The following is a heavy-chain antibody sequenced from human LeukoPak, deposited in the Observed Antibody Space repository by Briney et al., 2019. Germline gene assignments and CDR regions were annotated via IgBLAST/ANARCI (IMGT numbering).Heavy chain of an antibody. CDR1: GGSISGYY. J-gene: IGHJ4*02. V-gene: IGHV4-59*01. CDR3: ARVSSGCLDY. Sequence: SETLSLTCTVSGGSISGYYWSWIRQPPGKGLEWIGYIYYSGSTNYNPSLKSRVTISVDTSKNQFSLKLSSVTAADTAVYYCARVSSGCLDYWGQGTLVTVSS. D-gene: IGHD6-19*01. CDR2: IYYSGST.